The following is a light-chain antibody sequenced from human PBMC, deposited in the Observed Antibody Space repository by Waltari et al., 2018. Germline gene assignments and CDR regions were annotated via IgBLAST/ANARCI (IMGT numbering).Light chain of an antibody. Sequence: QSALTQPRSVSGSPGQSVSTSCTGTTRAVVAYNYVSWYHQHPDKAPKLMIYDVTKRPSGVPDRFSGSKSGNTAYLTISGLQAEDEADYYCFSYAGSYTLVFGGGTKLTVL. J-gene: IGLJ3*02. CDR2: DVT. CDR3: FSYAGSYTLV. V-gene: IGLV2-11*01. CDR1: TRAVVAYNY.